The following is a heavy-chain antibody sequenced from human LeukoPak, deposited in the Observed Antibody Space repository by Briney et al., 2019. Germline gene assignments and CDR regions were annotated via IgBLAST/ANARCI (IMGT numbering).Heavy chain of an antibody. CDR1: GYTFTGYY. Sequence: ASVKVSCKASGYTFTGYYMHWVRQAPGQGLEWMGWINPNSGGTNYAQKFQGRVTMTRDTSISTAYMELSRLRSDDTAVYYCATRPPATVVTEFDYWGQGTLVTVSS. CDR2: INPNSGGT. CDR3: ATRPPATVVTEFDY. D-gene: IGHD4-23*01. J-gene: IGHJ4*02. V-gene: IGHV1-2*02.